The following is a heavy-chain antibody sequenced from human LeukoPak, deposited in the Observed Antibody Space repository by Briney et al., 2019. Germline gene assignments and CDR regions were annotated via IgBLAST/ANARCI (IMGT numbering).Heavy chain of an antibody. J-gene: IGHJ4*02. Sequence: KPSETLSLTCTVSGGSISSYHWSWIRQPPGKGLEWIGYIYYSGSTNYNPSLKSRVTISVDTSENQFSLKLSSVTAADTAVYYCARNEWFGELLSEYYFDHWGQGTLVTVSS. CDR3: ARNEWFGELLSEYYFDH. D-gene: IGHD3-10*01. V-gene: IGHV4-59*01. CDR2: IYYSGST. CDR1: GGSISSYH.